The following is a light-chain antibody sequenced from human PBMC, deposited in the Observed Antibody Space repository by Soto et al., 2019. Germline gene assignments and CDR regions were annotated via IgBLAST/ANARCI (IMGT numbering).Light chain of an antibody. V-gene: IGKV3-15*01. Sequence: EIVMTQSPATLSVSPGGRATLSCRASQSVSSNLAWYQQKPGQAPRLLIYGASTRATGFPARFSGSGSATEFTLTISSLQSKDFAVYYCQQYKNWPLTFGGGTKVDSK. J-gene: IGKJ4*01. CDR1: QSVSSN. CDR2: GAS. CDR3: QQYKNWPLT.